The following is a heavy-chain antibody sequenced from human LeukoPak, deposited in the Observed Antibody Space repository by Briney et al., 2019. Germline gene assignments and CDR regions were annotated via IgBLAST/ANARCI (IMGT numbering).Heavy chain of an antibody. CDR2: VFYRGST. Sequence: SETLSLTCTVSGDSVSSGSYSWSWIRQPPGKGLEWIGYVFYRGSTSYNPSLKSRLTISADSSKNQFSLRLSSVTAADTAVYYCARARNYYYYLDVWGQGTTVTVSS. CDR1: GDSVSSGSYS. CDR3: ARARNYYYYLDV. J-gene: IGHJ6*02. D-gene: IGHD1-14*01. V-gene: IGHV4-61*01.